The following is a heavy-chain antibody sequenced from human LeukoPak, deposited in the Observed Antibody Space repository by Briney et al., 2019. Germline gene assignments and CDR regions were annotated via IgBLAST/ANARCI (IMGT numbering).Heavy chain of an antibody. D-gene: IGHD3-3*01. J-gene: IGHJ4*02. V-gene: IGHV3-23*01. CDR3: ARRFWSGYYILTYLDY. CDR2: VSGSGHST. CDR1: GFTFSTYA. Sequence: GGSLRLSCAASGFTFSTYAMTWVRQAPGKGLEWVSTVSGSGHSTFYADSVKGRFTISRDNSKNTLYLQMNSLRAEDTAVYYCARRFWSGYYILTYLDYWGQGTLVTVSS.